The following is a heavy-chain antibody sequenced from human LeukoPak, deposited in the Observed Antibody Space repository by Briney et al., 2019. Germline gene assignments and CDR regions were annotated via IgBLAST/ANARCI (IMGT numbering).Heavy chain of an antibody. CDR2: ISSTSSTI. Sequence: GGSLRLSCAASGFTFSSYNMNWVRQAPGKGLEWISYISSTSSTIYYADSVKGRFTISRDNAKNSLYLQMNSLRAEDTAVYCCARDYYNISGYYSGQNWGQGTLVTVSS. CDR3: ARDYYNISGYYSGQN. D-gene: IGHD3-22*01. CDR1: GFTFSSYN. V-gene: IGHV3-48*01. J-gene: IGHJ4*02.